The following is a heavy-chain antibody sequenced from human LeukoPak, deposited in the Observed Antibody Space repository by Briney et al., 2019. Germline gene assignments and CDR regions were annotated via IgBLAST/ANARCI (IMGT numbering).Heavy chain of an antibody. CDR2: ITSNGGNT. J-gene: IGHJ4*02. Sequence: PGGSLRLSCSASGFTFSSYAMHWVRQAPGKGLEYVSAITSNGGNTYYADSVMGRFTISRDNSKNTLYLQMSSLRGEDTAVYYCVTYRNYAFDYWGQGTLVTVSS. V-gene: IGHV3-64D*09. D-gene: IGHD4-11*01. CDR1: GFTFSSYA. CDR3: VTYRNYAFDY.